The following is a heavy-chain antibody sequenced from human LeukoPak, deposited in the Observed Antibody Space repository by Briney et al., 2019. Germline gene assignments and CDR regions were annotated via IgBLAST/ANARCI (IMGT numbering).Heavy chain of an antibody. CDR1: GFTFSSYS. CDR2: ISSSSSYI. CDR3: ARSWWELPLDY. Sequence: GGSLRLSCGASGFTFSSYSMNWSRQAPGKELEWVASISSSSSYIYYAVSVKGRFTISRDNAKTSLSLQMNSLSAEDTAVYYCARSWWELPLDYWGQGTLVTVSS. J-gene: IGHJ4*02. V-gene: IGHV3-21*01. D-gene: IGHD1-26*01.